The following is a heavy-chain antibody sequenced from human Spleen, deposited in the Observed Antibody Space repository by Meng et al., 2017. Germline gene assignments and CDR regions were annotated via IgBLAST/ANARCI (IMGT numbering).Heavy chain of an antibody. CDR1: GFTFSDYY. CDR2: ISSSGNTM. V-gene: IGHV3-11*01. Sequence: QVQLVESGGGLVKPVASLSLSCAVSGFTFSDYYMSWIRQAPGRGLEWISYISSSGNTMYYADSVKGRFSISRDNAKNSLYLQMNSLRAEDTAVYYCARGIQIWQYWGQGTLVTVSS. J-gene: IGHJ4*02. CDR3: ARGIQIWQY. D-gene: IGHD5-18*01.